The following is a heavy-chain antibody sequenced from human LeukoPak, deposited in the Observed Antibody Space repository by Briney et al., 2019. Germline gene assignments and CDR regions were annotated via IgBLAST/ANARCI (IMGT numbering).Heavy chain of an antibody. D-gene: IGHD5-24*01. Sequence: GGSLRLSCAASGFLFGRYAIHWVRQAPGKGLEWVSYISSSSSTIYYADSVKGRFTISRDNAKNSLYLQMNSLRDEDTAVYYCARASFQRWLQLGGDWGQGALVTVSS. J-gene: IGHJ4*02. CDR3: ARASFQRWLQLGGD. CDR2: ISSSSSTI. V-gene: IGHV3-48*02. CDR1: GFLFGRYA.